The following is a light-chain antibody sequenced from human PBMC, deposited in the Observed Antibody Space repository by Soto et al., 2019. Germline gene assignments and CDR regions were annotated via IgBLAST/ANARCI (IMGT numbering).Light chain of an antibody. Sequence: DVQLTQSPSSLSASVGDRLTITCRASQSISSYLKWYRQTPGKAHKVLIFAASNLQSGVPSRFSGSGSGTDFTLTITSLQPEDFATYYCQQSFTTPRTFGQGTRVEIK. CDR3: QQSFTTPRT. CDR2: AAS. V-gene: IGKV1-39*01. CDR1: QSISSY. J-gene: IGKJ1*01.